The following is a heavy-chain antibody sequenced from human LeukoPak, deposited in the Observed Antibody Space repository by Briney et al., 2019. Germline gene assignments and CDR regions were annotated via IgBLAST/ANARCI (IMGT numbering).Heavy chain of an antibody. V-gene: IGHV3-30-3*01. D-gene: IGHD6-13*01. CDR1: GFTFSSYA. CDR2: ISYDGSNK. Sequence: GGSLRLSGATSGFTFSSYAMHWVRQAPGKGLEWVAVISYDGSNKYYADSVKGRFTISRDNSKNTLYLQMNSLRAEDTAVYYCARGSRIAAAGTSFDYWGQGTLVTVSS. CDR3: ARGSRIAAAGTSFDY. J-gene: IGHJ4*02.